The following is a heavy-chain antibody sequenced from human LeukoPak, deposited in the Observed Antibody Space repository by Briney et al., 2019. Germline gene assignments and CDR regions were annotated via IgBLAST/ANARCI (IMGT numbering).Heavy chain of an antibody. D-gene: IGHD3-16*01. Sequence: ASVKVSCKASGYTFTSYDINWVRQATGQGLEWMGWMNPNSGNTGYAQKLQGRVTMTRNTSISTAYMELSSLRSEDTAVYYCARGVWGHYYYYYYGMDVWGQGTTVTVSS. J-gene: IGHJ6*02. CDR1: GYTFTSYD. V-gene: IGHV1-8*01. CDR3: ARGVWGHYYYYYYGMDV. CDR2: MNPNSGNT.